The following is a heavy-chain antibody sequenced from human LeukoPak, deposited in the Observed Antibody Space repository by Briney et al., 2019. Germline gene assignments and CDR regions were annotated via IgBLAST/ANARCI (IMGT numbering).Heavy chain of an antibody. D-gene: IGHD6-13*01. CDR1: GFTFSNFW. J-gene: IGHJ1*01. CDR2: IKQDGSEK. V-gene: IGHV3-7*04. Sequence: PGGSLRLSCATSGFTFSNFWMNWVRQAPGKGLEWVANIKQDGSEKYYVDSVKGRFTISRDNAKNSLSLQMNSLRAEDTAVYYCARDPDSSIWPEYFHLWGQGTLVTVSS. CDR3: ARDPDSSIWPEYFHL.